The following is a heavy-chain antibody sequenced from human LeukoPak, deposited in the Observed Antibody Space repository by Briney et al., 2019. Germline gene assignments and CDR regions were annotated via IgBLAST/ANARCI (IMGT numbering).Heavy chain of an antibody. CDR3: ARDRYYYDSSARYFDY. J-gene: IGHJ4*02. CDR2: INHSGST. D-gene: IGHD3-22*01. Sequence: SETLSLTCAVYGGSFSGYYWSWIRQPPGKGLEWIGEINHSGSTNYNPSLKSRVTISVDTSKNQFSLKLSSVTAADTAVYYCARDRYYYDSSARYFDYWGQGTLVTVSS. V-gene: IGHV4-34*01. CDR1: GGSFSGYY.